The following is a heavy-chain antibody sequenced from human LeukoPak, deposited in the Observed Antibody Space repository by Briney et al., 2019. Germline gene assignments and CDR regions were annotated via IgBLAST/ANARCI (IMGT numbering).Heavy chain of an antibody. CDR2: INHSGST. Sequence: PSETLSLTCAVYGGSFSGYYWSWIRQPPGKGLEWIGEINHSGSTNYNPSLKSRVTISVDTSKNQFSLKLSSVTAADTAVYYCARRIAAAFDPWGQGTLATVSS. CDR3: ARRIAAAFDP. J-gene: IGHJ5*02. V-gene: IGHV4-34*01. D-gene: IGHD6-13*01. CDR1: GGSFSGYY.